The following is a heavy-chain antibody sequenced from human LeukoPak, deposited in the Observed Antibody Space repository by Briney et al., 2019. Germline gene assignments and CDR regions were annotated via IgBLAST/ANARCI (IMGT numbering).Heavy chain of an antibody. J-gene: IGHJ4*02. D-gene: IGHD3-22*01. Sequence: GGSLRLSCAASGFTFSSYAMSWVRQAPGKGLEWVSAISGSGGSTYYADSVKGRFTISRDNSKNTLYLQMNSLRAEDTAVYYCAKGSLTMIVVVTNYLDYWGQGTLVTVSS. CDR3: AKGSLTMIVVVTNYLDY. CDR1: GFTFSSYA. V-gene: IGHV3-23*01. CDR2: ISGSGGST.